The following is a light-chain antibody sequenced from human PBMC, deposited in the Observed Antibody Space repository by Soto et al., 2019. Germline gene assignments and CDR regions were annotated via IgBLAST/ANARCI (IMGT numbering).Light chain of an antibody. CDR1: QSLVYSNGNAY. V-gene: IGKV2-30*01. CDR3: MQGTHWPWT. Sequence: DAVLTQSPLSLPVTLGQPAAISCRSSQSLVYSNGNAYLIWFQQRPGHSPRRLIYQVSTRDAGVPDRFSGSGSCTYFTLTISRVEAEDVGLYYCMQGTHWPWTFGQGTKVEIK. J-gene: IGKJ1*01. CDR2: QVS.